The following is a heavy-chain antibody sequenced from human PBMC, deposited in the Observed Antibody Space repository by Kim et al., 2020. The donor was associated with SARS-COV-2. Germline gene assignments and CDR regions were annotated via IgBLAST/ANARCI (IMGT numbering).Heavy chain of an antibody. CDR3: AKVDSSGWYNAFDI. CDR2: IWYDGSNK. J-gene: IGHJ3*02. CDR1: GFTFSSYG. V-gene: IGHV3-33*06. D-gene: IGHD6-19*01. Sequence: GGSLRLSCAASGFTFSSYGMHWVRQAPGKGLEWVAVIWYDGSNKYYADSVKGRFTISRDNSKNTLYLQMNSLRAEDTAVYYCAKVDSSGWYNAFDIWGQGTMVTVSS.